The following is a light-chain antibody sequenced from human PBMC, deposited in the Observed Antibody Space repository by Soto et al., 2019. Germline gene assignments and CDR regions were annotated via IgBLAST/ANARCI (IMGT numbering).Light chain of an antibody. CDR2: NTY. V-gene: IGLV1-40*03. CDR1: NSNIGAGYD. Sequence: QSALTQPPSVSGAPGQSVTISCTGSNSNIGAGYDVHWYQQIPGKAPKLLVYNTYSRPSGIPDRFSGSKSGASASLAITGLQAEDEADYYCQSYDNSLTAFYVSGTGTKATVL. CDR3: QSYDNSLTAFYV. J-gene: IGLJ1*01.